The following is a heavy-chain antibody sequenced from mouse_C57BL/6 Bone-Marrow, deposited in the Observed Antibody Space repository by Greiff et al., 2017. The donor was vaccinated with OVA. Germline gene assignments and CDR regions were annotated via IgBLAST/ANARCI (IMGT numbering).Heavy chain of an antibody. CDR2: SRNKANDYTT. J-gene: IGHJ4*01. Sequence: EVNVVESGGGLVQSGRSLRLSCATSGFTFSDFYMEWVRQAPGKGLEWIAASRNKANDYTTEYSASVKGRFIVSRDTSQSILYLQMNALRAEDTAIYYCARDDSSGYYAMDYWGQGTSVTVSS. V-gene: IGHV7-1*01. CDR3: ARDDSSGYYAMDY. D-gene: IGHD3-2*02. CDR1: GFTFSDFY.